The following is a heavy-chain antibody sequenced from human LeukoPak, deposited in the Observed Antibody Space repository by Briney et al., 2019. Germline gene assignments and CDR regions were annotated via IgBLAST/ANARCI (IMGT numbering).Heavy chain of an antibody. J-gene: IGHJ4*02. CDR1: GYTFTSYA. CDR3: ARGACSSTSCPSDY. V-gene: IGHV1-69*13. CDR2: IIPIFGTA. D-gene: IGHD2-2*01. Sequence: ASVKVSCKASGYTFTSYAMHWVRQAPGQGLEWMGGIIPIFGTANYAQKFQGRVTITADESTSTAYMELSSLRSEDTAVYYCARGACSSTSCPSDYWGQGTLVTVSS.